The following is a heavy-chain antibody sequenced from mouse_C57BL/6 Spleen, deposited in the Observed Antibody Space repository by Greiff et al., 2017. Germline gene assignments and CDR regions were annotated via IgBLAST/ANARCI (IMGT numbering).Heavy chain of an antibody. V-gene: IGHV2-5*01. D-gene: IGHD4-1*01. CDR1: GFSLTRYG. CDR2: IWRGGST. CDR3: AKKRANWDDAMDD. Sequence: VQLQQSGPGLVQPSQSLSITCTVSGFSLTRYGVHWVRQSPGKGLEWLGVIWRGGSTDYNAAFMSRLSITKDNSKSQVFFKMNSLQADDTAIYYCAKKRANWDDAMDDRGQGASVTVSS. J-gene: IGHJ4*01.